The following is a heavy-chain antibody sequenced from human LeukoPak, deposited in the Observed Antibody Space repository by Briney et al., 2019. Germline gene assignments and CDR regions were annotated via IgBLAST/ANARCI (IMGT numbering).Heavy chain of an antibody. V-gene: IGHV3-7*01. D-gene: IGHD6-13*01. CDR3: AREDRQSIAAAGPFDY. Sequence: GGSLRLSCAASGFTFSNYWMTWVRQAPGKGLEWVANINQHGSDKYYVDSAKGRFTISRDNAKRSVYLQMSRLRADDTALYYCAREDRQSIAAAGPFDYWGQGILVTVSS. CDR2: INQHGSDK. CDR1: GFTFSNYW. J-gene: IGHJ4*02.